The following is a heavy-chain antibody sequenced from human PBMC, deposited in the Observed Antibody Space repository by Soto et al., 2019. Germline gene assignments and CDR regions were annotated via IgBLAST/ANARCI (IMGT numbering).Heavy chain of an antibody. CDR3: ASTLYGSGSYYNSYPPLY. CDR2: VSASGLNT. V-gene: IGHV3-23*01. CDR1: GFTFSTYA. Sequence: SGGSLRLSCAASGFTFSTYAMAWVRQAPGKGLEWVSGVSASGLNTDYADPVKGRFYISRDNSKNTVSLHMNSLRAEDTALYYCASTLYGSGSYYNSYPPLYWGQGTLVTVSS. D-gene: IGHD3-10*01. J-gene: IGHJ4*02.